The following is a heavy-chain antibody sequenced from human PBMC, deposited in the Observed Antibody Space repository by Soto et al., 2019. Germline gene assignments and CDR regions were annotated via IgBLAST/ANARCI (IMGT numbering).Heavy chain of an antibody. CDR3: EREEYRQLDH. D-gene: IGHD3-16*02. J-gene: IGHJ5*02. Sequence: QVQLVQSGAEVKKPGASVKVSCKASGYTFTNYGISWVRQAPGQGLEWMGWISTNSGHTDYAQNLRGRVTMTTDTSTTTAYMELRSLRSDDTAVYYCEREEYRQLDHWGQGTLVTVSS. CDR2: ISTNSGHT. V-gene: IGHV1-18*04. CDR1: GYTFTNYG.